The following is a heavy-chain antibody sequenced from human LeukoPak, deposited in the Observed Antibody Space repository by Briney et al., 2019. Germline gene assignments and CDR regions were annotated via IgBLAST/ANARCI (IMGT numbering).Heavy chain of an antibody. V-gene: IGHV1-69*13. CDR3: ARDIRLYYYDSSGYPGAFDI. CDR2: IIPIFGTA. Sequence: SVKVSCKASGGTFSSYAISWVRQAPGQGLEWMGGIIPIFGTANYAQKFQGRVTITADESTSTAYMELSSLRSEDTAVYYCARDIRLYYYDSSGYPGAFDIWGQGTMVTVSS. D-gene: IGHD3-22*01. CDR1: GGTFSSYA. J-gene: IGHJ3*02.